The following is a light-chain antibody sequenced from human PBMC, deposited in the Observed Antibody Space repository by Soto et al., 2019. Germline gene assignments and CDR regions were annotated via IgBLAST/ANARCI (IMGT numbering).Light chain of an antibody. Sequence: EIVMTQSPATLSVSPGERATLSFRASQSVSSNLAWYQQKPGQAPRLLIYGASTRATGIPARFSGSGSGTEFTLTISRLEPEDFAVYYCQQYDTSPRTFGQGTKV. CDR3: QQYDTSPRT. CDR1: QSVSSN. V-gene: IGKV3-15*01. J-gene: IGKJ1*01. CDR2: GAS.